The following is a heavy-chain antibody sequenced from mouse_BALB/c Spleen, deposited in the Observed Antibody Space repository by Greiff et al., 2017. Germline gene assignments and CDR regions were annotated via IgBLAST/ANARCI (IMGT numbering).Heavy chain of an antibody. CDR3: ASNGKWNAMDY. V-gene: IGHV5-9-3*01. J-gene: IGHJ4*01. CDR1: GFTFSSYA. Sequence: EVKLVESGGGLVKPGGSLKLSCAASGFTFSSYAMTWVRQTPEKRLEWVATISSGGSYTYYPHSVKGRFTISEDNAMNTLYLQMSSLRSEDTAMYYCASNGKWNAMDYWGQGTSVTVSS. CDR2: ISSGGSYT. D-gene: IGHD2-1*01.